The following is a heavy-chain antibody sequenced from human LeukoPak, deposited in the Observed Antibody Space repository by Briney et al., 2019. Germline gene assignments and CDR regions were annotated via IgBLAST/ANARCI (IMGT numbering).Heavy chain of an antibody. J-gene: IGHJ4*02. CDR2: INERGSEK. CDR1: GFMFPNHW. D-gene: IGHD2-15*01. V-gene: IGHV3-7*01. Sequence: GGSLRLSCAASGFMFPNHWMTWVRQAPGKGLEWVANINERGSEKYYADYVKGRFTISRDNTKKSLFLQLNSLSVEDTAMYYCAKDYSFSNFNWGQGTLVTVSS. CDR3: AKDYSFSNFN.